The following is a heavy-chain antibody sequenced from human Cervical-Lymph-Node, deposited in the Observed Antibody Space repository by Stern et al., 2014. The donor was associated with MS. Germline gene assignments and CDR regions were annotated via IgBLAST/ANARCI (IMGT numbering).Heavy chain of an antibody. CDR2: INPTTGRT. V-gene: IGHV1-46*03. D-gene: IGHD2-8*01. CDR1: GYTFTNYY. CDR3: ARAQDYSNVVANY. J-gene: IGHJ4*02. Sequence: QVQLQESGAEVKKPGASMRISCKASGYTFTNYYVHWVRQAPGQRLEWMGIINPTTGRTSYAQRFQGRVTMTRDTSTNTAYMELSSLGPEDTAVYFCARAQDYSNVVANYWGQGTLVTVSS.